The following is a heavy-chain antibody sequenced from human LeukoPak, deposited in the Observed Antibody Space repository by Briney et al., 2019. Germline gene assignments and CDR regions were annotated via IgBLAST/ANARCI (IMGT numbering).Heavy chain of an antibody. CDR3: ASSRAFNSGAFDP. Sequence: SETLSLTCTVSGASVSSASYWSWIRQPPGKGVEWIAHIYNGVNTNYNPSLKSRVTISVDTSKNQFSLRLNSVTAADTAVYYCASSRAFNSGAFDPWGQGSLVTVSS. CDR2: IYNGVNT. D-gene: IGHD1-26*01. CDR1: GASVSSASY. J-gene: IGHJ5*02. V-gene: IGHV4-61*01.